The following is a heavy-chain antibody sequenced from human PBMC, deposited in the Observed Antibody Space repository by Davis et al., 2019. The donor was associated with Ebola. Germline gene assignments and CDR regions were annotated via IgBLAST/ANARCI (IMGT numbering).Heavy chain of an antibody. CDR3: VRGWFRAGMDV. V-gene: IGHV4-38-2*02. J-gene: IGHJ6*03. CDR2: IYDSGST. Sequence: PSETLSLTCTVSGYSISSGYYWGWIRQPPGKGLEWIGSIYDSGSTYYNPSLKSRVTISVDTSKNQFSLQLNSVTPEDTALYYCVRGWFRAGMDVWGEGTTVTVSS. CDR1: GYSISSGYY. D-gene: IGHD3-10*01.